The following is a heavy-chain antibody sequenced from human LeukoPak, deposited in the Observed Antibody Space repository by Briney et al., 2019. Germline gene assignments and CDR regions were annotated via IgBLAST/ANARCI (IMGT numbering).Heavy chain of an antibody. Sequence: GSLRLSCAASGFTFSNFWMSWIRQPPGKGLEWIGSIYYSGSTFYNPSLKSRVTISLDTSKNQFSLKLSSVTAADTAVYYCARNIPVSRVDPWGQGTLVTVSS. D-gene: IGHD2-21*01. CDR2: IYYSGST. V-gene: IGHV4-39*07. J-gene: IGHJ5*02. CDR1: GFTFSNFWM. CDR3: ARNIPVSRVDP.